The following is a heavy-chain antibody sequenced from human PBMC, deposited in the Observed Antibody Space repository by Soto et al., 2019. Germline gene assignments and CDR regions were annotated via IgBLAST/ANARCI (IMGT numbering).Heavy chain of an antibody. J-gene: IGHJ4*02. V-gene: IGHV3-23*01. CDR1: GFPFTNYA. CDR3: AKDRLAGNFDY. Sequence: HPGGSLRLSCAASGFPFTNYAMNWVRQAPGKGLEWVATISATGGSTYYADSVKGRFTISRDNSKNTLYLQMNGLRVEDTAVYYCAKDRLAGNFDYWGQGTQVTVSS. CDR2: ISATGGST.